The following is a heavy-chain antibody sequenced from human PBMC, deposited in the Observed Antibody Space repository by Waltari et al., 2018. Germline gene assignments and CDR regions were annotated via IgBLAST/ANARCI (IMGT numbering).Heavy chain of an antibody. CDR2: INANTGGT. Sequence: QVQLVQSGAEVKKPGASVKVSCKASGYTFTDYYMHWVRQAPGPGLEWMGRINANTGGTNYAQKFQGRVTMTRDTSITTAYMELTSLRSDDTAVYYCARFYCSSTSCFYEDGMDVWGQGTTVTVSS. J-gene: IGHJ6*02. D-gene: IGHD2-2*01. V-gene: IGHV1-2*06. CDR1: GYTFTDYY. CDR3: ARFYCSSTSCFYEDGMDV.